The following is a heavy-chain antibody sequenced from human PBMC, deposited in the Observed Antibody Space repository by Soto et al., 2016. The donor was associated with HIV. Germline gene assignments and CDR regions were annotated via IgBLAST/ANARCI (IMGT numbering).Heavy chain of an antibody. V-gene: IGHV1-8*03. CDR2: MNPTSGNT. CDR1: GYTFSSYD. D-gene: IGHD3-10*01. Sequence: QVQLVQSGAEVKKPGASVKVSCKASGYTFSSYDINWVRQATGQGLEWMGWMNPTSGNTGYAQKFQDRVTITRNSSTNTAYMELSSLRSEDTAVYYCARASVGGSGVMYYFEYWGQGTPVTVSS. CDR3: ARASVGGSGVMYYFEY. J-gene: IGHJ4*02.